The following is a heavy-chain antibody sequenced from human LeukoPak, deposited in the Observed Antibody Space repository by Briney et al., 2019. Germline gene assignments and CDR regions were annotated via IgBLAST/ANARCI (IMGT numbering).Heavy chain of an antibody. V-gene: IGHV4-59*01. D-gene: IGHD5-18*01. CDR1: RGSISKYY. CDR3: ARDSYNYGSGSLDY. CDR2: ISYRGST. Sequence: PSETLSLTCIVSRGSISKYYWSWIRQPPGKGLEWIGYISYRGSTKYNPSFKSRVTMSVDTSKNQFSLKLTSVTAADTAVYYCARDSYNYGSGSLDYWGQGTLVIVSS. J-gene: IGHJ4*02.